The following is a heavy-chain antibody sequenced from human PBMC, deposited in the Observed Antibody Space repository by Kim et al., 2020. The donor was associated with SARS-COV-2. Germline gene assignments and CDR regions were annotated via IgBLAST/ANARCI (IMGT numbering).Heavy chain of an antibody. CDR3: ARLGARYQFRSSGWYDY. D-gene: IGHD6-19*01. J-gene: IGHJ4*02. V-gene: IGHV4-34*01. CDR1: GGSFSGYY. CDR2: INHSGST. Sequence: SETLSLTCAVYGGSFSGYYWSWIRQPPGKGLEWIGEINHSGSTNYNPSLKSRVTISVDTSKNQFSLKLSSVTAADTAVYYCARLGARYQFRSSGWYDYWGQGTLVTVSS.